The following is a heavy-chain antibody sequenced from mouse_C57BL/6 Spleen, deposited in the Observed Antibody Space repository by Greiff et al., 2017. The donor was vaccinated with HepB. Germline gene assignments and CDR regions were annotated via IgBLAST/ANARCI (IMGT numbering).Heavy chain of an antibody. J-gene: IGHJ2*01. Sequence: QVQLKQPGAELVMPGASVKLSCKASGYTFTSYWMHWVKQRPGQGLEWIGEIDPSDSYTNYNQKFKGKYTLTVDKSSSTAYMQLSSLTSEDSAVYYCARRNYSNYFDYWGQGTTLTVSS. V-gene: IGHV1-69*01. D-gene: IGHD2-5*01. CDR2: IDPSDSYT. CDR1: GYTFTSYW. CDR3: ARRNYSNYFDY.